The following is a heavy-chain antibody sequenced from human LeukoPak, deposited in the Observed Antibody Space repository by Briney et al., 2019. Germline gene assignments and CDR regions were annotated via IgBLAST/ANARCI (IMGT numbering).Heavy chain of an antibody. D-gene: IGHD3-22*01. CDR2: INSDGSST. CDR3: ARDPRYYDSSGYYYVDYYYYYGMDV. J-gene: IGHJ6*02. V-gene: IGHV3-74*01. Sequence: GGSLRLSCAASGFTFSNSWMHWVRQAPGKGLVWVSRINSDGSSTSYADSVKGRFTISRDNAKNTLYLQMNSLRAEDTAVYYCARDPRYYDSSGYYYVDYYYYYGMDVWGQGTTATVSS. CDR1: GFTFSNSW.